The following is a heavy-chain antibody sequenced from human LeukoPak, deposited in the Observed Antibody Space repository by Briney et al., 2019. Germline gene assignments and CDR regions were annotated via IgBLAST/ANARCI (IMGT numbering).Heavy chain of an antibody. V-gene: IGHV4-34*01. CDR1: GVSFSGYY. D-gene: IGHD6-13*01. Sequence: SETLSLTCAVYGVSFSGYYWSWIRQPPGKGLEWIGEINHSGSTNYNPSLKSRVTISVDTSKNQFSLKLSSVTAADTAVYYCARGRGAAAGTVASGDYWGQGTLVTVSS. CDR3: ARGRGAAAGTVASGDY. CDR2: INHSGST. J-gene: IGHJ4*02.